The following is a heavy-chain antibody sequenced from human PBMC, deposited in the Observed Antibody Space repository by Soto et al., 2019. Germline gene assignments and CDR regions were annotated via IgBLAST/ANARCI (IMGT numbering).Heavy chain of an antibody. V-gene: IGHV1-69*10. CDR1: GDTFSSYA. D-gene: IGHD3-16*01. J-gene: IGHJ4*02. CDR3: ARAAGPSHVGGVITNRGFDY. CDR2: IIPMLGTP. Sequence: GASVKVSCKSSGDTFSSYAISWVLQAPGQGLEWMGGIIPMLGTPSYAQKFQGRVTITADKFTSTAYMELSGLRSEDTAVYYCARAAGPSHVGGVITNRGFDYWGQGTLVTVSS.